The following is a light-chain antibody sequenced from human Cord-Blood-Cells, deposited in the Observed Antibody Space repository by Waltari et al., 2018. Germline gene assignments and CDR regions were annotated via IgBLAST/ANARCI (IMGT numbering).Light chain of an antibody. CDR2: KDS. CDR1: ALPQQY. CDR3: QSADSSGTYV. J-gene: IGLJ1*01. V-gene: IGLV3-25*03. Sequence: SYELTQPPSVSVSPGQTARLTCSGDALPQQYAYWYQQKPGQAPVLVIYKDSERPSGIPERCSGSSSGTTVTLTISGVQAEDEADYYCQSADSSGTYVFGTGTKVTVL.